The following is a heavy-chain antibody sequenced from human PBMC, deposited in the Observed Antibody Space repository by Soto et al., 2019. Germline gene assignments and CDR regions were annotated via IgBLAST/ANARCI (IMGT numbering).Heavy chain of an antibody. V-gene: IGHV4-59*01. CDR3: ASTAHSSGWYSGGFDY. Sequence: PSETLSLTCTVSGGSISSYYWSWIRQPPGKGLEKIRNIYYSGSTNYNPSNKSRVTISVDTSKNQFSLKLSSVTAADTAVYYCASTAHSSGWYSGGFDYWGQGTLVTVSS. D-gene: IGHD6-19*01. CDR1: GGSISSYY. J-gene: IGHJ4*02. CDR2: IYYSGST.